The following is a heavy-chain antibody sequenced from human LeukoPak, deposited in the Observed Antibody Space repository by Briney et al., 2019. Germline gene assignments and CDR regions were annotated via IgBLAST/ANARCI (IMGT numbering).Heavy chain of an antibody. V-gene: IGHV3-23*01. D-gene: IGHD4-17*01. J-gene: IGHJ4*02. CDR2: ISGSGGST. CDR3: ASHPYGDYKRFDY. Sequence: GRSLRLSCAASGFTFSSYAMSWVRQAPGKGLEWVSAISGSGGSTYYADSVKGRFTISRDNSKNTLYLQMNSLRAEDTAVYYCASHPYGDYKRFDYWGQGTLVTVSS. CDR1: GFTFSSYA.